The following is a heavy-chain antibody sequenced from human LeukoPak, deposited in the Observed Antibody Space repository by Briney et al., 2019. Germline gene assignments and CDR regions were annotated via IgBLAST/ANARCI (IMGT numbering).Heavy chain of an antibody. V-gene: IGHV1-18*01. CDR1: GYTFTSYG. CDR3: ARVGSSGWYVHPTLDY. CDR2: ISAYNGNT. J-gene: IGHJ4*02. Sequence: EASVRVSCRASGYTFTSYGISWVRQAPGQGLEWMGWISAYNGNTNYAQKLQGRVTMTTDTSTSTAYMELRSLRSDDTAVYYCARVGSSGWYVHPTLDYWGQGTLLTVSS. D-gene: IGHD6-19*01.